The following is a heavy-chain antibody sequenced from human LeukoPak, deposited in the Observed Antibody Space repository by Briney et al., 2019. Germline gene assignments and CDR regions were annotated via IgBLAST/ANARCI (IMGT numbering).Heavy chain of an antibody. V-gene: IGHV4-39*01. CDR1: GDSTISSSYY. CDR3: ARRINDFWSGQYGYYFDY. D-gene: IGHD3-3*01. CDR2: IYYSGST. Sequence: SETLSLTCTVSGDSTISSSYYWGWIRQPPGKGLEWIGSIYYSGSTYYNSSLKSRVTISVDTSKNQFSLKLSSVTAADTAVYYCARRINDFWSGQYGYYFDYWGQGTLVTVSS. J-gene: IGHJ4*02.